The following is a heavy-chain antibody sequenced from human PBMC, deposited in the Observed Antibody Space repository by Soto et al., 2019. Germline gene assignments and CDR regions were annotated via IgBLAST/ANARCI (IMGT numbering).Heavy chain of an antibody. CDR2: IYYSGST. V-gene: IGHV4-61*01. CDR3: ARDCAGDILTGYESGAFDI. D-gene: IGHD3-9*01. Sequence: SETLSLTCTVSGGSVSSGSYYWSWIRQPPGKGLEWIGYIYYSGSTNYNPSLKSRVTISVDTSKNQFSLKLSSVTAADTAVYYCARDCAGDILTGYESGAFDIWRKGRLVTVS. J-gene: IGHJ3*02. CDR1: GGSVSSGSYY.